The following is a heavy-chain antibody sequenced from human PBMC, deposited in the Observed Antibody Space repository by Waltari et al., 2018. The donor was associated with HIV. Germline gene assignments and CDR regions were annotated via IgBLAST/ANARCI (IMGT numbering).Heavy chain of an antibody. Sequence: QVQLVESGGGVVQPGRSLRLSCAASGFTFSSYGMHWVRPAPGKGLEWVAVISYDGSNKYYADSVKGRFTISRDNSKNTLYLQMNSLRAEDTAVYYCAKARNTAMVTYYYYGMDVWGHGTTVTVSS. CDR1: GFTFSSYG. V-gene: IGHV3-30*18. CDR2: ISYDGSNK. CDR3: AKARNTAMVTYYYYGMDV. J-gene: IGHJ6*02. D-gene: IGHD5-18*01.